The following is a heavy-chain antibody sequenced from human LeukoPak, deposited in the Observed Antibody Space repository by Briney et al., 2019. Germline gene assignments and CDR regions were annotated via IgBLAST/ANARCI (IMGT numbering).Heavy chain of an antibody. V-gene: IGHV5-51*01. Sequence: GESLKISCKASGYSFTSYWIAWVRQMPGKGLEWMGVNYPDDFDTRYSPSFQGQVTISADKSISTAFLQWSSLKASDTAIYYCARHGKLSASRNWFDPWGQGTLVTVSS. CDR2: NYPDDFDT. J-gene: IGHJ5*02. D-gene: IGHD1-26*01. CDR3: ARHGKLSASRNWFDP. CDR1: GYSFTSYW.